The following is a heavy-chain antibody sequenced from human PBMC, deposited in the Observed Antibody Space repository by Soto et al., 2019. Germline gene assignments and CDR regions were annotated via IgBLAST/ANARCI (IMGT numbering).Heavy chain of an antibody. V-gene: IGHV1-18*01. CDR1: GYTFTSYG. D-gene: IGHD3-3*02. CDR3: ARDRAGRLADYYGMDV. Sequence: QVQLVQSGAEVKKPGASVKVSCKASGYTFTSYGISWVRQAPGQGLEWMGWISAYNGNTNYAQKLQGRVTMTTDTSTSTAYLELRSLRSDDTAVYYCARDRAGRLADYYGMDVWGQGTTVTVSS. J-gene: IGHJ6*02. CDR2: ISAYNGNT.